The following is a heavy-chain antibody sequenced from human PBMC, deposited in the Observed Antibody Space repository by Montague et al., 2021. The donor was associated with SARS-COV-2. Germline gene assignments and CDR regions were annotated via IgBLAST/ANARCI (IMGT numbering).Heavy chain of an antibody. CDR2: ISYNGRNK. CDR3: AREPKPVGYSYGNTFFDY. J-gene: IGHJ4*02. CDR1: GYTFSSYA. D-gene: IGHD5-18*01. Sequence: SLRLSCAASGYTFSSYALHWVRQAPGKGPEWVAVISYNGRNKQFGDSVXGRATISRDNSKNTLYLQVDSLRTDDTAVYYCAREPKPVGYSYGNTFFDYWGRGTLVTVSS. V-gene: IGHV3-30*03.